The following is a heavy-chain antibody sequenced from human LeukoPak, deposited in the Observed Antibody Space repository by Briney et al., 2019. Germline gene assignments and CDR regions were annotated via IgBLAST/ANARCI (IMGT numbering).Heavy chain of an antibody. CDR2: INPNSGGT. CDR1: GYTFTGYY. J-gene: IGHJ4*02. Sequence: ASVKVSCKASGYTFTGYYMHWVRQAPGQGLEWMGWINPNSGGTNYAQKFQGRVTMTRDTSISTAYMELSRLRSDDTAVYYCARGLPTYHYDSSGYSGYWGQGTLVTVSS. D-gene: IGHD3-22*01. V-gene: IGHV1-2*02. CDR3: ARGLPTYHYDSSGYSGY.